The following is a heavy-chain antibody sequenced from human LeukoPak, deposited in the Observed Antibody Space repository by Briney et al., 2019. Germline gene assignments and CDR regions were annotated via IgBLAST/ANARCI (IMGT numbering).Heavy chain of an antibody. CDR2: FDPEDGET. V-gene: IGHV1-24*01. CDR3: ATRGEHDIVVDDAFDI. CDR1: GYTLTELS. D-gene: IGHD2-2*01. Sequence: ASVKVSCKVSGYTLTELSMHWVRQAPGKGLEWMGGFDPEDGETIYAQKFQGRVTMTEDTSTDTAYMELSSLRSEDTAVYYCATRGEHDIVVDDAFDIWGQGTMVTVSS. J-gene: IGHJ3*02.